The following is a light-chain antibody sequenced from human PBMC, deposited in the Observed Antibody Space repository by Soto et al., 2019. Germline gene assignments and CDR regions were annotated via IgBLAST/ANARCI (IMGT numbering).Light chain of an antibody. CDR3: SSWDDSLSGVV. J-gene: IGLJ2*01. CDR2: TTS. Sequence: QSVVTQPPSVSGTPGQGVIISCSNVGRHEVSWYQQVPGMAPKLLIHTTSQRPLGVPDRFSASKSGTSASLAIRGLQSDDEADYFCSSWDDSLSGVVFGRGTKLTVL. V-gene: IGLV1-44*01. CDR1: NVGRHE.